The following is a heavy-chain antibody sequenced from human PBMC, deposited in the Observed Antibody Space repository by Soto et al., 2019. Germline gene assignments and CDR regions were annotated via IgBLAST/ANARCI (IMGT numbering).Heavy chain of an antibody. CDR2: MYFGGSF. J-gene: IGHJ5*02. CDR3: ARSYYDSTGFAVDP. Sequence: QMQLQASGPGLVKPSETLSLTCNVSGASVSHGYWSWIRQPPGKGLEWIGFMYFGGSFNYNPSLTRRATMSVEPAKNQASMKLPSVTASDTAVYYCARSYYDSTGFAVDPWGQGTLVTVSS. CDR1: GASVSHGY. D-gene: IGHD3-22*01. V-gene: IGHV4-59*02.